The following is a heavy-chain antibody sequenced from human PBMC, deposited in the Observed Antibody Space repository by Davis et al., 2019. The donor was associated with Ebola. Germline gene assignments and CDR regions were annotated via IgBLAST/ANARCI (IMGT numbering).Heavy chain of an antibody. CDR3: ARRDYYGSGKDY. D-gene: IGHD3-10*01. Sequence: GESLKISCAASGFTFSAYSMNWVRQAPGKGLEWVANIKEDGSEKYYVDSVKGRFTISRDNDKNSLSLQMNGLRAEDTAVYYRARRDYYGSGKDYWGQGTLVTVSS. V-gene: IGHV3-7*01. J-gene: IGHJ4*02. CDR1: GFTFSAYS. CDR2: IKEDGSEK.